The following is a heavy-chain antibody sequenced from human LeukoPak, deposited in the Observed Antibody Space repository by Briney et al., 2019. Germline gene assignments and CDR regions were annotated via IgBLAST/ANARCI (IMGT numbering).Heavy chain of an antibody. CDR3: ARYIVVVPAGGMDV. D-gene: IGHD2-2*01. J-gene: IGHJ6*02. CDR1: GGSFSGYY. V-gene: IGHV4-34*01. Sequence: SETLSLTCAVYGGSFSGYYWSWIRQPPGKGLEWIGEINHSGSTNYNPSLKSRVTISVDTSKNQFSLKLSSVTAADTAVYYCARYIVVVPAGGMDVWDQGTTVTVSS. CDR2: INHSGST.